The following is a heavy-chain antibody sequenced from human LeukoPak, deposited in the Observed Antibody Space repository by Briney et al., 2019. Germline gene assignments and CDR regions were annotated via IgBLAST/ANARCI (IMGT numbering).Heavy chain of an antibody. CDR3: ARDPTNSYGSGTPFDY. CDR2: ISAYNGNT. D-gene: IGHD3-10*01. V-gene: IGHV1-18*04. Sequence: ASVKVSCKASGYTFTSYGISWVRQAPGQGLEWMGWISAYNGNTNYAQKLQSRVTMTTDTSTSTAYMELRSLRSDDTAVYYCARDPTNSYGSGTPFDYWGQGTLVTVSS. J-gene: IGHJ4*02. CDR1: GYTFTSYG.